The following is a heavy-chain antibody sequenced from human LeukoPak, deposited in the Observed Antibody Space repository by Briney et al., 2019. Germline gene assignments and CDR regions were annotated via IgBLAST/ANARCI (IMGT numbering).Heavy chain of an antibody. D-gene: IGHD3-10*01. Sequence: GGSLRLSCAASGFTFSSYGMHWVRQAPGKGLEWVAVISHDGSNKYYVDSVKGRFTISRDNSKNTLYLQMNSLRVEDTAMYHCAKEGYYGSGSFPDYWGQGTLVTVSS. V-gene: IGHV3-30*18. CDR2: ISHDGSNK. CDR3: AKEGYYGSGSFPDY. J-gene: IGHJ4*01. CDR1: GFTFSSYG.